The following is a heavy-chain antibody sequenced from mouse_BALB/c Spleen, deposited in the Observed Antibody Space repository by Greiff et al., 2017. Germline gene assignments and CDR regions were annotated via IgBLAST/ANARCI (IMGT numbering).Heavy chain of an antibody. CDR1: GDSITSGY. CDR3: ARYTAARAMYYAMDY. Sequence: EVQVVESGPSLVKPSQTLSLTCSVTGDSITSGYWNWIRKFPGNKLEYMGYISYSGSTYYNPSLKSRISITRDTSKNQYYLQLNSVTTEDTATYYCARYTAARAMYYAMDYWGQGTSVTVSS. J-gene: IGHJ4*01. CDR2: ISYSGST. D-gene: IGHD3-1*01. V-gene: IGHV3-8*02.